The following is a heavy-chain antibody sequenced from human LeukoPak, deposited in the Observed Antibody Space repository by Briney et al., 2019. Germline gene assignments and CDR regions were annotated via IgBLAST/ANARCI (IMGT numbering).Heavy chain of an antibody. CDR3: ARDRGIRTTIFGVVTDAFDI. Sequence: ASVKVSCKVSGYTLTELSMHWVRQAPGKGLEWMGGFDPEDGETIYAQKFQGRVTMTEDTSTDTAYMELSSLRSEDTAVYYCARDRGIRTTIFGVVTDAFDIWGQGTMVTVSS. D-gene: IGHD3-3*01. CDR1: GYTLTELS. V-gene: IGHV1-24*01. CDR2: FDPEDGET. J-gene: IGHJ3*02.